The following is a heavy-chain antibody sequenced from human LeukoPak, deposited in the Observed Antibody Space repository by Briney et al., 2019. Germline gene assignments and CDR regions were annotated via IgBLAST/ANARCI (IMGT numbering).Heavy chain of an antibody. J-gene: IGHJ5*02. CDR2: INHSGST. CDR1: GGSISSYY. D-gene: IGHD3-22*01. V-gene: IGHV4-34*01. Sequence: SETLSLTCIVSGGSISSYYWSWIRQPPGKGLEWIGEINHSGSTNYNPSLKSRVTISVDTSKNQFSLKLSSVTAADTAVYYCARTQWLLHSSDPWGQGTLVTVSS. CDR3: ARTQWLLHSSDP.